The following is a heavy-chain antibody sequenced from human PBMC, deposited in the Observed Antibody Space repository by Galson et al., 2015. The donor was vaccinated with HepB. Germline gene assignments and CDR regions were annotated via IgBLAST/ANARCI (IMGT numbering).Heavy chain of an antibody. Sequence: ETLSLTCAVYGGSISGYYWSWLRQPPGKGLEWIGEIYHSGSTNYNPSLKSRVTISVDKSKNQFSLKLSSVTAADTAVYYCARDGGWFDPWGQGALVTVSS. CDR3: ARDGGWFDP. J-gene: IGHJ5*02. D-gene: IGHD2-15*01. V-gene: IGHV4-34*01. CDR1: GGSISGYY. CDR2: IYHSGST.